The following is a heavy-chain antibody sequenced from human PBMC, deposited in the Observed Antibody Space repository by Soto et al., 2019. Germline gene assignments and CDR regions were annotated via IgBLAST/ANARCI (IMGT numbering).Heavy chain of an antibody. CDR2: VSYDGRNT. J-gene: IGHJ4*02. V-gene: IGHV3-30*18. CDR1: GLTFSDYA. D-gene: IGHD6-19*01. CDR3: EKGGRQWLVTSDFNY. Sequence: VQLVESGGGVVQPGRSLRLSCAASGLTFSDYAMHWGRKAPGKGLEWVAVVSYDGRNTHYADSVKGRFTISRDSYKNTVSLEITSLRAEDMAVYYCEKGGRQWLVTSDFNYCGQGALVALSS.